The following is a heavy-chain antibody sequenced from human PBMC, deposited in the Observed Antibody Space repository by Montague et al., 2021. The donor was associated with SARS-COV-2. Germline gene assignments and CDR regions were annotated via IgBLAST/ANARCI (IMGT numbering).Heavy chain of an antibody. Sequence: SETLSLTCTVSGDSISSSSYNWGWIRQPPGKGLEWIGSVHYSGRPXYNPSLKSRVTIDVDTSKNQLSLKLSSVTAADTAVYYCTRHVHMTWPEPSPGFDYWGQGTLVTVSS. V-gene: IGHV4-39*01. CDR3: TRHVHMTWPEPSPGFDY. J-gene: IGHJ4*02. CDR2: VHYSGRP. CDR1: GDSISSSSYN. D-gene: IGHD1-1*01.